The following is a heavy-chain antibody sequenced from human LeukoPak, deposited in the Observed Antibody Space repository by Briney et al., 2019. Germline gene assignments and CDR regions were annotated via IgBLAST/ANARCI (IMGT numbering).Heavy chain of an antibody. CDR3: AKDRGDYDILTGYRRHFDC. CDR2: ISGSGGST. V-gene: IGHV3-23*01. Sequence: GGSLRLSCAASGFTFSSYGMSWVRQAPGKGLEWVSAISGSGGSTYYADSVKGRFTISRDNSKNTLYLQMNSLRAEDTAVYYCAKDRGDYDILTGYRRHFDCWGQGTLVTVSS. D-gene: IGHD3-9*01. J-gene: IGHJ4*02. CDR1: GFTFSSYG.